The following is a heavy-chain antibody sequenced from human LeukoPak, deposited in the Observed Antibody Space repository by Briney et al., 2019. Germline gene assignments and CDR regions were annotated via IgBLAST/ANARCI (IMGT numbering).Heavy chain of an antibody. V-gene: IGHV3-30*04. D-gene: IGHD1-7*01. CDR3: ARDGTTLDAFDI. J-gene: IGHJ3*02. CDR2: VSYDGSNK. Sequence: HSGGSLRLSCAASGFTFSSYAMDWVRQAPGKGLEWVAVVSYDGSNKFHADSVKGRFTISRDNSKNTLYLQVNSLRAEDTAVYYCARDGTTLDAFDIWGQGTMVTVSS. CDR1: GFTFSSYA.